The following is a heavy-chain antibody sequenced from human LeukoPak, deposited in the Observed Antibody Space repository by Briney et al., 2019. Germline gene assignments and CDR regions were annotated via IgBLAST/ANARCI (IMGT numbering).Heavy chain of an antibody. CDR2: INHSGST. D-gene: IGHD2-2*01. Sequence: SETLSLTCAVYGGSFSGYYWSWIRQPPGKGLEWSGEINHSGSTNYNPSLKSRVTISVDASKNQFSLKLSSVTAADTAVYYCARSRTAADWFDPWGQGTLVTVSS. J-gene: IGHJ5*02. CDR3: ARSRTAADWFDP. V-gene: IGHV4-34*01. CDR1: GGSFSGYY.